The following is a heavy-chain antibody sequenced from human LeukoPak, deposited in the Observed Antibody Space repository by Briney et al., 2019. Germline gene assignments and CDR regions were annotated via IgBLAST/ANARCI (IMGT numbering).Heavy chain of an antibody. CDR3: ARESSSDAFDI. CDR1: GVSISSSNR. D-gene: IGHD6-6*01. Sequence: SGTLSLTCDVSGVSISSSNRWSWVRQPPGKGLEWIGEIHHSGSTNYNPSLKSRVTISVDTSKNQFSLKLSSVTAADTAVYYCARESSSDAFDIWGQGTMVTVSS. CDR2: IHHSGST. V-gene: IGHV4-4*02. J-gene: IGHJ3*02.